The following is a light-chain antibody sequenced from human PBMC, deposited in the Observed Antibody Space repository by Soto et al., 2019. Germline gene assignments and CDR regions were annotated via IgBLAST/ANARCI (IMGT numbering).Light chain of an antibody. Sequence: DIQMTQSPSSLSASVGDRVTITCRASQGIRTDLVWYQQKPGKAPKRLIYGASSLQSGVPSRFRGSGSGTEFTLTVSSLQPEYFATYYCLQHYNYPQTFGPGTKVEIK. CDR2: GAS. CDR1: QGIRTD. V-gene: IGKV1-17*01. CDR3: LQHYNYPQT. J-gene: IGKJ1*01.